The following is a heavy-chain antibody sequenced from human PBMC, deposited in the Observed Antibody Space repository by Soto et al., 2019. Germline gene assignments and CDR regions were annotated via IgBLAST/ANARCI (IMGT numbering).Heavy chain of an antibody. D-gene: IGHD3-22*01. J-gene: IGHJ4*02. Sequence: RGSLRLSCAASGFTFSGSSMHWVRQASGKGLEWVARSRSKANNYATTYAASVKGRFTISRDESKNTTYLQMNSLKTEDKAIYYCASLIYDSSNFYDNDYCGQLTLVPVSA. CDR2: SRSKANNYAT. CDR3: ASLIYDSSNFYDNDY. V-gene: IGHV3-73*01. CDR1: GFTFSGSS.